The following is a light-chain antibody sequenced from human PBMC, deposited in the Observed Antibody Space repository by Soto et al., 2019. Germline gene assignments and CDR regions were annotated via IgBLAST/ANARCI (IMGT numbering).Light chain of an antibody. CDR1: QSVSSY. V-gene: IGKV3-11*01. J-gene: IGKJ4*01. CDR2: DAS. CDR3: QQRSKWPST. Sequence: IVLTQSPATLSLSPGERAALSCSASQSVSSYFAWYQQKPGQAPRLLIYDASKRAPGIPARFSGSGSGTDFTLTISSLEPDDFAVYYCQQRSKWPSTFGGGTKVEMK.